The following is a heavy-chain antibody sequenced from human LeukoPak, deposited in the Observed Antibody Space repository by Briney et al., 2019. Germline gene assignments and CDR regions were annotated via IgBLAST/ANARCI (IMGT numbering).Heavy chain of an antibody. J-gene: IGHJ3*02. CDR1: GFTFSSYA. CDR2: ISGSGGST. V-gene: IGHV3-23*01. D-gene: IGHD1-26*01. CDR3: ARESGGDLGEAFDI. Sequence: GGSLRLSCAASGFTFSSYAMSWVRQAPGKGLEWVSAISGSGGSTYYADSVKGRFTISRDNAKNSLYLQLNSLRAEDTAVYYCARESGGDLGEAFDIWGQGTMVTVSS.